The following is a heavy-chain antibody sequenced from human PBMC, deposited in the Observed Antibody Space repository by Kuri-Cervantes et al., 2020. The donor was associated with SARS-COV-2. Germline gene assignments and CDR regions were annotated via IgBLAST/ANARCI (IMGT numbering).Heavy chain of an antibody. CDR1: GFTFSSYA. D-gene: IGHD2-2*02. J-gene: IGHJ6*02. V-gene: IGHV3-23*01. CDR3: ARARVVPAAIYYYYYGMDV. CDR2: ISGSGGST. Sequence: GGSLRLSCAASGFTFSSYAMSWVRQAPGKGLEWVSAISGSGGSTYYADSVKGRFTISRDNSKNTLYLQMNSLRAEDTAVYYCARARVVPAAIYYYYYGMDVWGQGTTVTVSS.